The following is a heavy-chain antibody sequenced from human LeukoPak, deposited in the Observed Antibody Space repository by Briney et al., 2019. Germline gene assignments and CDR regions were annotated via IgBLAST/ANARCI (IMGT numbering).Heavy chain of an antibody. CDR1: GFTFSSYS. D-gene: IGHD6-13*01. V-gene: IGHV3-21*01. CDR2: ISSSSTYI. J-gene: IGHJ6*03. Sequence: GGSLRLSCAASGFTFSSYSMNWVRQAPGKGLEWVSSISSSSTYIYYADSVKGRFTISRDNAKNSLYLQMNSLRAEDTAVYYCARDADVIEAAGGYMDVWGKGTTVTVSS. CDR3: ARDADVIEAAGGYMDV.